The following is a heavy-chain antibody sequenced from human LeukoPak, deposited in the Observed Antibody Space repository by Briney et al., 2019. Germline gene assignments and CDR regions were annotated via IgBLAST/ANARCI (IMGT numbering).Heavy chain of an antibody. CDR2: INPNSGGT. CDR1: GYTFTSYD. Sequence: ASVKFSCKASGYTFTSYDINWVRQAPGQGLEWMGWINPNSGGTNYAQKFQGWVTMTRDTSISTAYMELSRLRSDDTAVYYCAREKPNPIANCNAFDIWGQGTMVTVSS. D-gene: IGHD1-14*01. J-gene: IGHJ3*02. V-gene: IGHV1-2*04. CDR3: AREKPNPIANCNAFDI.